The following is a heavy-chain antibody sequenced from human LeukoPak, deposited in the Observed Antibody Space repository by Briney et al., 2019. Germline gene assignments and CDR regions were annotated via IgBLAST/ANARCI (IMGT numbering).Heavy chain of an antibody. D-gene: IGHD4-17*01. V-gene: IGHV1-69*01. Sequence: GASVKVSCKASGGTFSSYAISWVRQAPGQGLEWMGGIIPIFGTANYAQKFQGRVTITADESTSTAYMELSRLRSDDTAVYYCARDGHDYGDYGWFDPWGQGTLVTVSS. J-gene: IGHJ5*02. CDR2: IIPIFGTA. CDR3: ARDGHDYGDYGWFDP. CDR1: GGTFSSYA.